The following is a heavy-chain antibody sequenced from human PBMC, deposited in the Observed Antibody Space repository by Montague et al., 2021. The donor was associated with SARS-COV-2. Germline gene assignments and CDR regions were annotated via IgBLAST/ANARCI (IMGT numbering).Heavy chain of an antibody. Sequence: SETLSLTCTVSGGSINNYYWSWIRQPPGRGLEWIGYIYYSGSTEYSPSLKSRVTMSIDTSKNQFSLRLNSVTAADTAVYFCARTTYFDLESIYYYVRDVWGQGTTVTGSS. D-gene: IGHD3-9*01. CDR1: GGSINNYY. V-gene: IGHV4-59*08. CDR3: ARTTYFDLESIYYYVRDV. J-gene: IGHJ6*02. CDR2: IYYSGST.